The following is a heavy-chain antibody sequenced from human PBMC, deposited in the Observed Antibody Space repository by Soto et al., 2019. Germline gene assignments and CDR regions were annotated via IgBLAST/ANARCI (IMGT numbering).Heavy chain of an antibody. Sequence: GGSLRLSCAASGFTFSSYAMSWVRQAPGKGLEWVSAISGSGGSTYYADSVKGRFTISRDNSKNTLYLQMNSLRAEDTDVYYCAKDLGNTWDIVATILAFSWGQGTLVTVSS. CDR1: GFTFSSYA. J-gene: IGHJ5*02. CDR2: ISGSGGST. D-gene: IGHD5-12*01. V-gene: IGHV3-23*01. CDR3: AKDLGNTWDIVATILAFS.